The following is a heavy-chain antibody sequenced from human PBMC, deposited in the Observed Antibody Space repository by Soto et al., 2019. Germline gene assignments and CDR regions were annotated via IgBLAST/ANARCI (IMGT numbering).Heavy chain of an antibody. D-gene: IGHD5-18*01. J-gene: IGHJ6*02. CDR2: IDPSDSYT. CDR3: ARNQDTAMVYYYYYGMDV. CDR1: GYSFTSYW. Sequence: GESLKISCKGSGYSFTSYWISWVRQMPGKGLEWMGRIDPSDSYTNYSPSFQGHVTISADKSISTAYLQWSSLKASDTDMYYCARNQDTAMVYYYYYGMDVMGQQTTVTVSS. V-gene: IGHV5-10-1*01.